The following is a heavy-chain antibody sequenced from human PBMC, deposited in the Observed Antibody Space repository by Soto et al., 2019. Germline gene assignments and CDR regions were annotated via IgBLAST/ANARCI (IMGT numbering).Heavy chain of an antibody. Sequence: GESLKISCKGPGHLFNNHWIGWVRQTPGKGLEWMGLIFTRDSETKTSPSFQGHVSFSVDNSINTVYLQWTSLKTTDTGIYFCARGYFDSGHGYDLWGQGTLVTVSS. CDR1: GHLFNNHW. CDR2: IFTRDSET. CDR3: ARGYFDSGHGYDL. V-gene: IGHV5-51*01. J-gene: IGHJ5*02. D-gene: IGHD3-10*01.